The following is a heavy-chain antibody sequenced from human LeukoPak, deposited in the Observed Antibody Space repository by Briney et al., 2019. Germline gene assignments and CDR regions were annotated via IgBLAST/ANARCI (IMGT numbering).Heavy chain of an antibody. CDR2: INPNSGGT. Sequence: ASVKVSCKASGYTFTGYFMHWVRQAPGQGLEWMGWINPNSGGTNYAQKFQGRVTMTRDTSISTAYMELNSLRSDDTAVYYCARGTGDMAVVYWYFDLWGRGTLVTVSS. CDR3: ARGTGDMAVVYWYFDL. J-gene: IGHJ2*01. D-gene: IGHD5-18*01. V-gene: IGHV1-2*02. CDR1: GYTFTGYF.